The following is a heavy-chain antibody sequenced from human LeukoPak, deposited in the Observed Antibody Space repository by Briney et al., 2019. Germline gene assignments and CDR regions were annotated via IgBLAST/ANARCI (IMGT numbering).Heavy chain of an antibody. J-gene: IGHJ4*02. CDR2: ISYDGSNK. CDR1: GFTFSSYG. Sequence: GRSLRPSCAASGFTFSSYGMHWVRQAPGKGLEWVAVISYDGSNKYYADSVKGRFTISRDNSKNTLYLQMNSLRAEDTAVYYCAKLTAMVISETFDYWGQGTLVTVSS. CDR3: AKLTAMVISETFDY. D-gene: IGHD5-18*01. V-gene: IGHV3-30*18.